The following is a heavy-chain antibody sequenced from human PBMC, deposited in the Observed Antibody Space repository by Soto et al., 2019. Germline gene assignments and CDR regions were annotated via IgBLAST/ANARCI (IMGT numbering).Heavy chain of an antibody. CDR1: GGSISSSFSY. V-gene: IGHV4-39*01. Sequence: SETLSLTCTVSGGSISSSFSYWGWIRQTPGKGLEGIGTIYYSGNTYYNPSLKSRVTISIDTSKNQFSLKLTSVTAADTAVFFCTRHLPGNSAYESSFDYWGLGTLVT. CDR2: IYYSGNT. J-gene: IGHJ4*02. CDR3: TRHLPGNSAYESSFDY. D-gene: IGHD5-12*01.